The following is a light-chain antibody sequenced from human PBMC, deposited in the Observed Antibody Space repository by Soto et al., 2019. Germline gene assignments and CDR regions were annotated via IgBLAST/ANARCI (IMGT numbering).Light chain of an antibody. V-gene: IGKV3-20*01. CDR3: QQYGYSAT. J-gene: IGKJ4*01. CDR2: SAS. Sequence: EIVLTQSPGTLSLSPGERATLFCRASQSVTSSYLAWYQQKPGQAPRLLIYSASSRATGIPDRFSGSGSGTDFTLTISRLEPEDFAVYYCQQYGYSATFGGGTKVDIK. CDR1: QSVTSSY.